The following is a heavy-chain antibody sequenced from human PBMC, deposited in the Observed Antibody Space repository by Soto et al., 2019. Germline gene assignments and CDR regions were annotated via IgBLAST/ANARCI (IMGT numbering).Heavy chain of an antibody. CDR1: GFTFTSSA. CDR2: IVVGSGNT. CDR3: AAGRHYDFWSGYYGGDYYGRDV. Sequence: ASVKVSCKASGFTFTSSAVQWVRQARGQRLEWIGWIVVGSGNTNYAQKFQERVTITRDMSTSTAYMELSSLRSEDTAVYYCAAGRHYDFWSGYYGGDYYGRDVWGQGTTVTVSS. J-gene: IGHJ6*02. D-gene: IGHD3-3*01. V-gene: IGHV1-58*01.